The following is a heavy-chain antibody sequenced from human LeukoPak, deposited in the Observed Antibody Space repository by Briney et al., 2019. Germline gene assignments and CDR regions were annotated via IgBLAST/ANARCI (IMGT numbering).Heavy chain of an antibody. CDR2: ISGSGGGT. V-gene: IGHV3-23*01. J-gene: IGHJ4*02. CDR3: AKDRYSGSPYYFDY. D-gene: IGHD1-26*01. Sequence: TGGSLRLSCAASGFTFSSYAMSWVRQAPGKGLXXXXGISGSGGGTYYADSVKGRFTISRDNSKNTLYLQMNSLRAEDTAVYYCAKDRYSGSPYYFDYWGQGTLVTVSS. CDR1: GFTFSSYA.